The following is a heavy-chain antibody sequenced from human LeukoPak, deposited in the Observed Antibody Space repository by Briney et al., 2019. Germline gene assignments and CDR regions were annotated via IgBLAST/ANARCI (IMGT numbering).Heavy chain of an antibody. V-gene: IGHV4-30-4*01. CDR3: ARVGITMRYYYYYGMDV. D-gene: IGHD3-10*01. CDR1: GGSISSGDYY. CDR2: IYYSGST. Sequence: SETLSLTCTVSGGSISSGDYYWRWIRQPPGKGLEWIGYIYYSGSTYYNPSLKSRVTISVDTSKNQFSLKLSSVTAADTAVYYCARVGITMRYYYYYGMDVWGQGTTVTVSS. J-gene: IGHJ6*02.